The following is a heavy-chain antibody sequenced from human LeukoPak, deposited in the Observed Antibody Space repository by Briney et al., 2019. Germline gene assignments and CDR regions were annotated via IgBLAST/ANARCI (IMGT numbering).Heavy chain of an antibody. CDR2: IKQDGSEQ. V-gene: IGHV3-7*01. Sequence: GGSLRLSCAASGFTFSSHWMSWVRQAPGKGLEWVANIKQDGSEQYYVDSVKGRLTISRDNAKNSLYLQMNSLRAEDTAVYYCARDVRADFWSGYPNHAFDIWGQGTLVTVSS. CDR3: ARDVRADFWSGYPNHAFDI. D-gene: IGHD3-3*01. CDR1: GFTFSSHW. J-gene: IGHJ3*02.